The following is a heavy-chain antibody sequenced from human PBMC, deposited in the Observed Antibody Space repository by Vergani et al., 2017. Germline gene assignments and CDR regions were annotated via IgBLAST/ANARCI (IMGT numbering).Heavy chain of an antibody. J-gene: IGHJ6*03. Sequence: VQLVESGGGLVQPGGSLRLSCAASGFTVSSNYMSWVRQAPGKGLEWIGEINHSGSTNYNPSLKSRVTISVDTSKNQFSLKLSSVTAADTAVYYCAREGYCTNGVCGDYYYYYMDVWGKGTTVTVSS. CDR1: GFTVSSNY. CDR2: INHSGST. V-gene: IGHV4-34*01. CDR3: AREGYCTNGVCGDYYYYYMDV. D-gene: IGHD2-8*01.